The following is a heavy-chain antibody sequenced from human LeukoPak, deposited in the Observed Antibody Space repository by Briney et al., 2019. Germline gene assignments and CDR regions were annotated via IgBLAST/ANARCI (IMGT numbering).Heavy chain of an antibody. J-gene: IGHJ5*02. CDR1: GGSISSYY. CDR2: IYYSGST. CDR3: ARLQPPLYEAWFDP. D-gene: IGHD3-3*01. V-gene: IGHV4-59*08. Sequence: SETLSLTCTVSGGSISSYYWSWIRQPPGKGLEWIGYIYYSGSTNYHTSLRSRVTISLDTSKNQFSLKLGSVTAADTAMYYRARLQPPLYEAWFDPWGQGTLVTVSS.